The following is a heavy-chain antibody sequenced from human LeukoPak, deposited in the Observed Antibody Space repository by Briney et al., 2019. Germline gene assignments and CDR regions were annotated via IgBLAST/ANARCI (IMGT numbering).Heavy chain of an antibody. CDR2: IYSSGNT. CDR1: GASISGYF. J-gene: IGHJ4*02. V-gene: IGHV4-4*07. Sequence: PSETLSLTCTVSGASISGYFWSWIRQPAGKGLEWIGRIYSSGNTNYNRSLKSRVTMSVDTSKNQFSLKLRSVTAADTAVYYCARDGSGYSGYENCDYWGQGTLVTVSS. CDR3: ARDGSGYSGYENCDY. D-gene: IGHD5-12*01.